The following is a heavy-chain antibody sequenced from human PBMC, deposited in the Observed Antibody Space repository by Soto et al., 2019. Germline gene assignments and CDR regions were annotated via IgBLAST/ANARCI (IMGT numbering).Heavy chain of an antibody. V-gene: IGHV3-11*01. Sequence: PGGSQIVSSAASGFPFCYYYVSWIRKAPGKGLEWIASISSTGRVINYGDSVKGRFTISRDNAQNSLYLQMDGLRAEDTAVYYCARLLWFGESHFDSWGQGTPVTVSS. CDR1: GFPFCYYY. J-gene: IGHJ4*02. D-gene: IGHD3-10*01. CDR3: ARLLWFGESHFDS. CDR2: ISSTGRVI.